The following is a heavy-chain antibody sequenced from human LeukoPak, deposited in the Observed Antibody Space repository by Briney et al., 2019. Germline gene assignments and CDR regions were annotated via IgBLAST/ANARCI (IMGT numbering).Heavy chain of an antibody. Sequence: SETLSLTCTVSGYSIGSGYYWGWIRQPPGKGLEWIGSIYHSGSTYYNPSLKSRVTISVDTSKNQFSLKLSSVTAADTAVYYCARVLLGGYYYDSSGSDWGQGTLVTVSS. CDR1: GYSIGSGYY. V-gene: IGHV4-38-2*02. CDR2: IYHSGST. J-gene: IGHJ4*02. CDR3: ARVLLGGYYYDSSGSD. D-gene: IGHD3-22*01.